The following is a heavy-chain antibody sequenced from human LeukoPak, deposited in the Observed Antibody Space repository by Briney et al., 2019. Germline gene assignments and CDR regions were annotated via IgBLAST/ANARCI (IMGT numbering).Heavy chain of an antibody. D-gene: IGHD3-22*01. CDR2: IYYSGST. CDR3: ARDNYDSSG. V-gene: IGHV4-39*07. Sequence: SETLSLTCTVYGGSISSSNYYWAWIRQPPGKGLEWIGSIYYSGSTYYNPSLKSRVTISVDTSKNQFSLKLSSVTAADTAVYYCARDNYDSSGWGQGTLVTVSS. J-gene: IGHJ4*02. CDR1: GGSISSSNYY.